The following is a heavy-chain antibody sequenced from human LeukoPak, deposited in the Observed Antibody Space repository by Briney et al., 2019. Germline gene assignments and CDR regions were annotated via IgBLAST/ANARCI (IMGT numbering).Heavy chain of an antibody. Sequence: GGSLRLSCAASGFTVSSNYMSWVRQAPGKGLEWVSVIYSGGSTYYADSVKGRFTISRDNSKNTLFLQMDSLRAEDTAAYYCARLGPYSFDYWGQGTLVTVSS. J-gene: IGHJ4*02. V-gene: IGHV3-53*01. CDR3: ARLGPYSFDY. CDR1: GFTVSSNY. D-gene: IGHD3-16*01. CDR2: IYSGGST.